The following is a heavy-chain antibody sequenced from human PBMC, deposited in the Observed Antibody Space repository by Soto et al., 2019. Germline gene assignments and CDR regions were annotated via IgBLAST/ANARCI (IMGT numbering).Heavy chain of an antibody. CDR3: AKDREGYSGSDYYFDY. Sequence: GGSLRLSCAASGFTFSSYAMSWVRQAPGKGLEWVSAISGSGGSTYYADSVKGRFTISRDNSKNTLYLQMNSLRAEDTAVYYCAKDREGYSGSDYYFDYWGQGTLVTVSS. V-gene: IGHV3-23*01. J-gene: IGHJ4*02. CDR1: GFTFSSYA. D-gene: IGHD5-12*01. CDR2: ISGSGGST.